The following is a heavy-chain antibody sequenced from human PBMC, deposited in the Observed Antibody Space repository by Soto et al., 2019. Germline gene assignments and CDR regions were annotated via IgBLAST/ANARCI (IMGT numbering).Heavy chain of an antibody. Sequence: PSETRSLTCAVSGCAISSGCFWGWIRQPPGTGLECIANMYHGGNTHYNPSIKSRVTMSLETSKNQFSLKLNSVTAADTAVYYCARESYSGYRSYDHWGQG. D-gene: IGHD5-12*01. J-gene: IGHJ4*02. V-gene: IGHV4-38-2*02. CDR1: GCAISSGCF. CDR2: MYHGGNT. CDR3: ARESYSGYRSYDH.